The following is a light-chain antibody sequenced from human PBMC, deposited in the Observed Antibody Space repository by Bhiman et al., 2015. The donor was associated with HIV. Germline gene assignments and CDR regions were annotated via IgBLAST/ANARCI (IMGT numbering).Light chain of an antibody. Sequence: QSALTQPASVSGSPGQSITISCTGTSSDVGAYNLVSWYQHHPDKAPKLMIFEVTFRPLGVSNRFSGSKSGNTASLTISGLQAEDEAHYYCCSYAGSTTYVVFGGGTQLTVV. CDR2: EVT. CDR1: SSDVGAYNL. CDR3: CSYAGSTTYVV. J-gene: IGLJ2*01. V-gene: IGLV2-23*02.